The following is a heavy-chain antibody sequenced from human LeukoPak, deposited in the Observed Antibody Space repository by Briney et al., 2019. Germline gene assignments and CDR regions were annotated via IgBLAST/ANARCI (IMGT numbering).Heavy chain of an antibody. V-gene: IGHV3-23*01. CDR1: GFTFSGNG. J-gene: IGHJ4*02. CDR2: VTGDGATT. CDR3: AKMQGYFDY. Sequence: PGGSLRLSCAASGFTFSGNGMSWVRQAPGKGPEWVSGVTGDGATTYYADSVKGRFTISRDNSKSTVYLQMNSLRAEDTAFYYCAKMQGYFDYWSQGTLVTVSA.